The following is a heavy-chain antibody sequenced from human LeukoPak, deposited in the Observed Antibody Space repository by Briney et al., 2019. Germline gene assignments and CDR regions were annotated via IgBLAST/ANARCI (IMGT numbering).Heavy chain of an antibody. V-gene: IGHV4-59*12. D-gene: IGHD3-10*01. CDR3: ARTDEKRISGSASYYRGRPVNY. CDR1: GASISPDY. Sequence: SETLSLTCTVSGASISPDYWSWIRQPPGKGLEFIGYIYYTGGTNYNPSLKSRVTISIDTSKNQFSLNLTSVTAADTAIYYCARTDEKRISGSASYYRGRPVNYWGQGALVTVSS. J-gene: IGHJ4*02. CDR2: IYYTGGT.